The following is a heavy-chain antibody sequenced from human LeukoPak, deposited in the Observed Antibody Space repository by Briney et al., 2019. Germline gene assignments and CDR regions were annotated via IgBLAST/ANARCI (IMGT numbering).Heavy chain of an antibody. CDR1: GFTFRNYW. V-gene: IGHV3-7*01. Sequence: GESLRLSCAASGFTFRNYWMSWVRQAPGKGLEWVATIKQDGSEKYYGDSVKGRFTISRDNAQSSLSLQMNSLRDEDAAVYFCASMLEGGYWGQGTLVTVSS. CDR3: ASMLEGGY. D-gene: IGHD3-10*02. CDR2: IKQDGSEK. J-gene: IGHJ4*02.